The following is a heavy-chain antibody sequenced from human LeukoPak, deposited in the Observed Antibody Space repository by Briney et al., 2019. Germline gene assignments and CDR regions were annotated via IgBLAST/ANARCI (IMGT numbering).Heavy chain of an antibody. CDR1: GYTFTGYY. V-gene: IGHV1-2*02. CDR2: INPNSGGT. CDR3: ARARRITMVRGAENWFDP. Sequence: ASVKVSCKTSGYTFTGYYMHWVRQAPGQGLEWMGWINPNSGGTNYAQKFQGRVTMTRDTSISTAYMELSSLRSEDTAVYYCARARRITMVRGAENWFDPWGQGTLVTVSS. J-gene: IGHJ5*02. D-gene: IGHD3-10*01.